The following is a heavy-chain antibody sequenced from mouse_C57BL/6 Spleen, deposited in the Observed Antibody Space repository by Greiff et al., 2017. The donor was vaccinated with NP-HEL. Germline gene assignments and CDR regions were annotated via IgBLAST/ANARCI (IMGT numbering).Heavy chain of an antibody. D-gene: IGHD1-1*01. Sequence: QVQLQQPGTELVKPGASVKLSCKASGYTFTSYWMHWVKQRPGQGLEWIGNINPSNGGTNYNEKFKSKATLTVDKSSSTAYMQLSSLTSEDSAVYYCARSRYGSSYVNWYFEVWGTGTTVTVSS. J-gene: IGHJ1*03. CDR1: GYTFTSYW. V-gene: IGHV1-53*01. CDR3: ARSRYGSSYVNWYFEV. CDR2: INPSNGGT.